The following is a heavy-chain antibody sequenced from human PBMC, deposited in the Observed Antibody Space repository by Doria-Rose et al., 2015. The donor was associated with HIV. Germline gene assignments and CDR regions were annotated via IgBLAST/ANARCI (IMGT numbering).Heavy chain of an antibody. CDR2: TFSDDER. D-gene: IGHD6-13*01. CDR3: ARIKSSRWYHKYYFDF. V-gene: IGHV2-26*01. CDR1: GVSLSSPGMG. J-gene: IGHJ4*02. Sequence: QITLKESSPVLVKPTETLTLTCTVSGVSLSSPGMGVSWIRQPPGKALEWLAHTFSDDERSYKTSLKSRLTISRGTSKSQVVLTITDMGPVDTATYYCARIKSSRWYHKYYFDFWGQGTLVIVSA.